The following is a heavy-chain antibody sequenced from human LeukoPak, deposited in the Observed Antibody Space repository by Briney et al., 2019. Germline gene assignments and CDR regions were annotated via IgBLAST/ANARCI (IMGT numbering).Heavy chain of an antibody. CDR3: ARLWNYGYYYYMDV. D-gene: IGHD1-7*01. CDR2: IYYSGST. Sequence: SETLSLTCTVSGGSISSYYWSWIRQPPGKGLEWIGYIYYSGSTNYNPSLKSRVTISVDTSKNQFSLKLTSVTAADTAVYYCARLWNYGYYYYMDVWGKGTTVTVSS. V-gene: IGHV4-59*12. CDR1: GGSISSYY. J-gene: IGHJ6*03.